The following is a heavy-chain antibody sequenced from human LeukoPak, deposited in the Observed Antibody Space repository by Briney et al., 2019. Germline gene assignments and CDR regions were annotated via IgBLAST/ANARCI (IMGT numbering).Heavy chain of an antibody. D-gene: IGHD3-10*01. CDR2: ISWNSGSI. CDR1: GFTFDDYA. V-gene: IGHV3-9*01. Sequence: GGSLRLSCAASGFTFDDYAMHWVRQAPGKGLEWVSGISWNSGSIGYADSVKGRFTISRDNAKNSLYLQMNSLRAEDTALYYCAMGSHRTPMGYWGQGTLVTVSS. J-gene: IGHJ4*02. CDR3: AMGSHRTPMGY.